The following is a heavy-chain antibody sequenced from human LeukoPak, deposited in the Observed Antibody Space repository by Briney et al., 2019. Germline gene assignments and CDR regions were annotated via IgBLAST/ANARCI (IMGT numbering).Heavy chain of an antibody. CDR3: ERAGSVLNYGDPDHNAFD. J-gene: IGHJ3*02. CDR2: IGTAGDT. D-gene: IGHD4-17*01. Sequence: GGSLRLSCAASGFIFSSYDMHWVRHATGKGLEWVSAIGTAGDTYYPGSVKGRFTISRENAKHSLYLQMNSLRAGDTAVYYCERAGSVLNYGDPDHNAFDIGAKGQWSPSLQ. CDR1: GFIFSSYD. V-gene: IGHV3-13*01.